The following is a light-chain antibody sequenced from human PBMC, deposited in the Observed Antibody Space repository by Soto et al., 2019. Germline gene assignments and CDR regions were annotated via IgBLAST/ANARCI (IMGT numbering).Light chain of an antibody. CDR3: QQRYIWPPFT. V-gene: IGKV3-11*01. CDR1: QTVGSS. Sequence: EIVLTQSPATLSLAPGERATLSCRASQTVGSSLAWYQHKPGQAPRLLIYDASTRATAIPARFSGSGSGTDFTLTISSLEPEDFAVYYCQQRYIWPPFTFGPGTKADIK. CDR2: DAS. J-gene: IGKJ3*01.